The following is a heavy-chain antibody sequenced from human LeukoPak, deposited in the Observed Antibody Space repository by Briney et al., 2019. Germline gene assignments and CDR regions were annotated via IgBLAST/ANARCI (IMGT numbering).Heavy chain of an antibody. CDR3: ARDGSPFDS. CDR2: ISYDGTNK. D-gene: IGHD6-25*01. CDR1: GFTFSSYG. J-gene: IGHJ4*02. Sequence: QSGGSLRLSCAASGFTFSSYGMHWVRQAPGKGLEWVAVISYDGTNKYYADSVKGRFTISRDNSENTLFLQMNSLRAEDTAVYYCARDGSPFDSWGQGTLVTVSS. V-gene: IGHV3-30*03.